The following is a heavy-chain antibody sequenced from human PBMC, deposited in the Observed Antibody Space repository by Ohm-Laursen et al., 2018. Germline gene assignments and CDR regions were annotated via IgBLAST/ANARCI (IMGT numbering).Heavy chain of an antibody. V-gene: IGHV4-38-2*01. J-gene: IGHJ5*02. D-gene: IGHD3-10*01. Sequence: TLSLTCVVSGFSISSGYYWGWIRQPPGKGPEWIASIYHSGNTYYNPSLKSRVAISVDTSKNQFSLKLSSVTAADTAVYYCARYGETRGFDPWGQGTLVTVSS. CDR3: ARYGETRGFDP. CDR2: IYHSGNT. CDR1: GFSISSGYY.